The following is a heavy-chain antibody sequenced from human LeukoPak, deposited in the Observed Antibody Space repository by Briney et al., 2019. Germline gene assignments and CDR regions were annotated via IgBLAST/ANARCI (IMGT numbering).Heavy chain of an antibody. CDR1: GFTFSSYS. V-gene: IGHV3-21*04. CDR2: ISSSSSYI. J-gene: IGHJ4*02. D-gene: IGHD3-22*01. Sequence: GGSLRLSCAASGFTFSSYSMNWVRQAPGKGLEWVSSISSSSSYIYYADSVKGRFTISRDNSKNTLYLQMNSLRAEDTAVYYCATHTSGYYSIDYWGQGTLVTVSS. CDR3: ATHTSGYYSIDY.